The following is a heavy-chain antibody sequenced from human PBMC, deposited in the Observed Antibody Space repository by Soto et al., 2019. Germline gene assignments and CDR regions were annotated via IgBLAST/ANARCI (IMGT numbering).Heavy chain of an antibody. V-gene: IGHV5-10-1*01. Sequence: PGESLKISCNGSGYSFTSYWISWVRQMPWKGLEWMGRIDPSDSYTNYSPSFQGHVTISADKSISTAYLQWSSLKASDTAMYYCARQGRVAARGPHWFDPWGQGTLVTVSS. D-gene: IGHD2-15*01. CDR1: GYSFTSYW. J-gene: IGHJ5*02. CDR2: IDPSDSYT. CDR3: ARQGRVAARGPHWFDP.